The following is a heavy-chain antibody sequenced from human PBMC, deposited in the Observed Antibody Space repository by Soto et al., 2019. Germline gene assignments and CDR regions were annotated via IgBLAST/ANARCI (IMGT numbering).Heavy chain of an antibody. D-gene: IGHD2-2*01. CDR2: ISAYNGNT. CDR3: ARVWVPRVVVVRAHFDP. Sequence: GASVKVSCKASGYTFTSYGISWVRQAPGQGLEWMGWISAYNGNTNYAQKLQGRVTMTTDTSTSTAYMELRSLRSDDTAVYYCARVWVPRVVVVRAHFDPWGQGTLVTVSS. CDR1: GYTFTSYG. V-gene: IGHV1-18*01. J-gene: IGHJ5*02.